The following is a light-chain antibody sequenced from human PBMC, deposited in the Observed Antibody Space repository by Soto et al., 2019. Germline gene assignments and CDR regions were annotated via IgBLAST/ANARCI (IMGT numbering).Light chain of an antibody. Sequence: QSVLTQPASVSGSPGQSITISCTGTSSDVGAYNFVSWHQQHPGKAPKLMIYNVYDRPSGISYRFSGSKSGNTASLTISGLQGEDEADYYCSAYTVSRAYVXGTGTRSPS. J-gene: IGLJ1*01. V-gene: IGLV2-14*03. CDR1: SSDVGAYNF. CDR3: SAYTVSRAYV. CDR2: NVY.